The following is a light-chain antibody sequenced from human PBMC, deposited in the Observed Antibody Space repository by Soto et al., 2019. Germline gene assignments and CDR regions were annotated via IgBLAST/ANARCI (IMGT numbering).Light chain of an antibody. CDR3: QQSYSSPPT. CDR1: QMISNH. Sequence: DIQMTQSPSTLSASVGDRVTITCRASQMISNHLNWYQQKPGKAPKLLIFAASSLQSGVPSRFSGSRSGPDFTLTISSLQPEDFATYYCQQSYSSPPTFGQGTKVDIK. J-gene: IGKJ1*01. CDR2: AAS. V-gene: IGKV1-39*01.